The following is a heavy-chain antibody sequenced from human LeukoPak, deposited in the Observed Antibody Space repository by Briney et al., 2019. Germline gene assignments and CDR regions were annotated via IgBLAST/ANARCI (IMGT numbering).Heavy chain of an antibody. J-gene: IGHJ6*03. CDR1: GGSIRSSSNYY. CDR3: ARSPHIRITMIVVGTAYYYYYMDV. CDR2: IYYSGST. D-gene: IGHD3-22*01. Sequence: SETLSLTCTVSGGSIRSSSNYYWVWIRQPPGKGLECIGSIYYSGSTFYNPSLKSRVTISVDTSKNQFSLKLNSVTAADTAVYYCARSPHIRITMIVVGTAYYYYYMDVWGKGTTVTVSS. V-gene: IGHV4-39*07.